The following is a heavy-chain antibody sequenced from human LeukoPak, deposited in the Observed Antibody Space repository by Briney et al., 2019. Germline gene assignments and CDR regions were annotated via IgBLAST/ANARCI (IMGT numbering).Heavy chain of an antibody. D-gene: IGHD3-22*01. V-gene: IGHV3-23*01. CDR2: ISGSGGST. Sequence: GGSLRLSCAASGFTFSSYGMHWVRQAPGKGLEWVSAISGSGGSTYYADSVKGRFTISTDNSKNTLYLQMNSLRAEDTAVYYCAKDAAVSQYYDSSGYFDYWGQGTLVTVSS. J-gene: IGHJ4*02. CDR3: AKDAAVSQYYDSSGYFDY. CDR1: GFTFSSYG.